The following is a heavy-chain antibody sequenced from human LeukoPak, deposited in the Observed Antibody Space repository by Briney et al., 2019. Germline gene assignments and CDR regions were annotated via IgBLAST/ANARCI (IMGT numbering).Heavy chain of an antibody. D-gene: IGHD4-17*01. CDR3: AREDNGDYRNWFDP. V-gene: IGHV4-4*07. J-gene: IGHJ5*02. CDR1: GGSISFYY. Sequence: SETLSLTCSVSGGSISFYYWSWIRRPAGKGLEWIGRIYTTGSTNYNPSLKSRVTMSVDTSKNQFSLKLSSVTAADTAVYYCAREDNGDYRNWFDPWGQGTLVTVSS. CDR2: IYTTGST.